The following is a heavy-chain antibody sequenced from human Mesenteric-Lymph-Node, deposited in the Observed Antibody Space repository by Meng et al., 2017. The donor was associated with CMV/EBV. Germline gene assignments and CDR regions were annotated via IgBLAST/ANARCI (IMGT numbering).Heavy chain of an antibody. J-gene: IGHJ4*02. CDR3: AKGVYDGPGDYFDY. V-gene: IGHV3-23*01. CDR1: GVTLRNYA. D-gene: IGHD2-21*01. CDR2: ISGSGGTI. Sequence: GGSLRLSCAASGVTLRNYAVNWVRQAPGKGLEWVSGISGSGGTINYADSVKGRFSISRDNSRNTVSLQMNSLRGEDTALYYCAKGVYDGPGDYFDYWGQGTLLTVSS.